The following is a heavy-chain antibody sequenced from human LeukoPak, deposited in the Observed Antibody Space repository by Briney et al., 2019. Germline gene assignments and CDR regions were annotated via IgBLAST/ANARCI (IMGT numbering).Heavy chain of an antibody. CDR1: GYTFTSYD. CDR3: ATNRYDFWSATYYYYYYMDV. D-gene: IGHD3-3*01. Sequence: ASVKVSCKASGYTFTSYDINWVRQATGQGLEWMGWMNPNSGNTGYAQKFQGRVTMTRNTSISTAYMELSSLRSEDTAVYYCATNRYDFWSATYYYYYYMDVWSKGTTVTVSS. J-gene: IGHJ6*03. CDR2: MNPNSGNT. V-gene: IGHV1-8*01.